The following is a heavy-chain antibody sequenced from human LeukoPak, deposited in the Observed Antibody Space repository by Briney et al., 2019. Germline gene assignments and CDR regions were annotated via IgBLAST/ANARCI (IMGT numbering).Heavy chain of an antibody. D-gene: IGHD1-26*01. CDR3: AKDMSYSGSYSVY. CDR1: GFTFSSYA. Sequence: GGSLRLSCAASGFTFSSYAMSWVRQAPGKGLGWVSAISGSGGSTYYADSVKGRFTISRDNSKNTLYLQMNSLRAEDTAVYYCAKDMSYSGSYSVYWGQGTLVTVSS. CDR2: ISGSGGST. J-gene: IGHJ4*02. V-gene: IGHV3-23*01.